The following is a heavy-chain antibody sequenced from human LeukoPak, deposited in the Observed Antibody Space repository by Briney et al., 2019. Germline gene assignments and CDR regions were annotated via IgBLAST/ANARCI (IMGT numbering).Heavy chain of an antibody. CDR1: GYTFTSYD. D-gene: IGHD3-9*01. J-gene: IGHJ4*02. CDR2: MNPNSGNT. V-gene: IGHV1-8*01. CDR3: ARTPPTWSYYDILTGYYTDSYFDY. Sequence: ASVKVSCKASGYTFTSYDINWVRQATGQGLEWMGWMNPNSGNTCYAQKFQGRVTMTRNTSISTAYMELSSLRSEDTAVYYCARTPPTWSYYDILTGYYTDSYFDYWGQGTLVTVSS.